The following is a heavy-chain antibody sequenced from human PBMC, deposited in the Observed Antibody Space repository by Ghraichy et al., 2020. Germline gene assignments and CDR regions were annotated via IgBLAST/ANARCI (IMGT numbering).Heavy chain of an antibody. Sequence: LSLTCAASGFTFRSYAMSWVRQAPGRGLEWVSGISGSGGSTYYADSVKGRFTISRDNSKNTLYLQMNSLRAEDTAVYYCAKSVRGRGGHRYVWDAFDIWGQGTLATVSS. CDR1: GFTFRSYA. V-gene: IGHV3-23*01. D-gene: IGHD5-18*01. CDR3: AKSVRGRGGHRYVWDAFDI. CDR2: ISGSGGST. J-gene: IGHJ3*02.